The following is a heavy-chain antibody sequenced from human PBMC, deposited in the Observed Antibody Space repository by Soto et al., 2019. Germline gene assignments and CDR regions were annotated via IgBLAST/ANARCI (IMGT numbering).Heavy chain of an antibody. CDR2: IWYDGSNK. CDR1: GFTFSSYG. J-gene: IGHJ6*02. V-gene: IGHV3-33*01. CDR3: ARDLGVIVAPSGMDV. Sequence: QVQLVESGGGVVQPGRSLRLSCAASGFTFSSYGIHWVRQAPGKGLEWVAVIWYDGSNKYYADSVKGRFTISRDNSQNTLYLQMNSLRAEDTAVYYCARDLGVIVAPSGMDVWGQGTTVTVSS. D-gene: IGHD3-22*01.